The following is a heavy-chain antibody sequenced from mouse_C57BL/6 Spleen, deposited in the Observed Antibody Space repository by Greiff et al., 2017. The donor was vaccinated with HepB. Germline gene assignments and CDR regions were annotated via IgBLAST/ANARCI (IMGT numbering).Heavy chain of an antibody. V-gene: IGHV1-82*01. CDR3: ARCPLFGAMDY. J-gene: IGHJ4*01. Sequence: QVQLQQSGPELVKPGASVKISCKASGYAFSSSWMNWVKQRPGKGLEWIGRIYPGDGDTNYNGKFKGKATLTADKSSSTAYMQLSSLTSEDSAVYFCARCPLFGAMDYWVKEPQSPSPQ. D-gene: IGHD1-1*01. CDR2: IYPGDGDT. CDR1: GYAFSSSW.